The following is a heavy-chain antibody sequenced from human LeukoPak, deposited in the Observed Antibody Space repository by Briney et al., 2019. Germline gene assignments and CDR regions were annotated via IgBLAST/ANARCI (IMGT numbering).Heavy chain of an antibody. CDR3: AKVWVRYTPLGYFQH. V-gene: IGHV3-30*18. Sequence: PGGSLRLSCAASGFTFSSYGMHWVRQAPGKGLEWVAVISYDGSNKYYADSVKDRFTISRDNSKNTLYLQMNSLRAEDTAVYYCAKVWVRYTPLGYFQHWGQGTLVTVSS. CDR2: ISYDGSNK. J-gene: IGHJ1*01. D-gene: IGHD5-18*01. CDR1: GFTFSSYG.